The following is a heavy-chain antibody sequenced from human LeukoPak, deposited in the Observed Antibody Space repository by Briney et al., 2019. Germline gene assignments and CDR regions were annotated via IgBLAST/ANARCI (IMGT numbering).Heavy chain of an antibody. J-gene: IGHJ3*02. CDR1: GGSISSYY. CDR2: LYYSGST. CDR3: ARGGWGFSNVFDI. V-gene: IGHV4-59*01. Sequence: SETLSLTCSVSGGSISSYYWSWIRQPPGKGLEWIGYLYYSGSTNSNPSLKSRVTMSVDTSKNQFSLKLRSVTAADTAVYYCARGGWGFSNVFDIWAKGKRVTVFS. D-gene: IGHD3-3*01.